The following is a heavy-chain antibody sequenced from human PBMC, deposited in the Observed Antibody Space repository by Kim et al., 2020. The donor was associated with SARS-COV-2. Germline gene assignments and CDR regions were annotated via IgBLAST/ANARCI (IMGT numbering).Heavy chain of an antibody. CDR1: GYTFTSYA. Sequence: ASVKVSCKASGYTFTSYAMHWVRQAPGQRLEWMGWINAGNGNTKYSQKFQGRVTITRDTSASTAYMELSSLRSEDTAVYYCARGGRGAPEEFDYWGQGTLVTVSS. J-gene: IGHJ4*02. V-gene: IGHV1-3*01. CDR3: ARGGRGAPEEFDY. CDR2: INAGNGNT.